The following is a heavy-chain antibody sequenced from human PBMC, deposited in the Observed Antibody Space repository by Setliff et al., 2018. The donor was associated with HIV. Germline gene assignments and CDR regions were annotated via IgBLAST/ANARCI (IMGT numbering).Heavy chain of an antibody. Sequence: PSETLSLTCTVSGGSISSHYWTWIRQPPGKGLEWIGYIHHSGGTQYNPSLMSRLTMSVDSSKNQFSLSLSSVTAADTAVYYCARGHDNKYYYFYYMDVWGKGTTVTVFS. V-gene: IGHV4-59*08. J-gene: IGHJ6*03. CDR2: IHHSGGT. CDR3: ARGHDNKYYYFYYMDV. CDR1: GGSISSHY. D-gene: IGHD5-12*01.